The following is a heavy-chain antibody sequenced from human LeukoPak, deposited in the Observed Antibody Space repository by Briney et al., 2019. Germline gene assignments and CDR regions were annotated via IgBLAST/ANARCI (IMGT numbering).Heavy chain of an antibody. CDR3: ARVGSHGGDDAFDI. J-gene: IGHJ3*02. Sequence: SETLSLTCTVSGGSISSSSYYWGWIRQPPGKGLEWIGEIYHSGSTNYNPSLKSRVTISVDKSKNQFSLKLSSVTAADTAVYYCARVGSHGGDDAFDIWGQGTMVTVSS. V-gene: IGHV4-39*07. D-gene: IGHD1-26*01. CDR1: GGSISSSSYY. CDR2: IYHSGST.